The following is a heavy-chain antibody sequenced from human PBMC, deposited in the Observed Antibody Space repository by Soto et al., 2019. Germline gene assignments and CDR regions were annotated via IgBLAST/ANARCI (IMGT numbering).Heavy chain of an antibody. J-gene: IGHJ4*02. D-gene: IGHD3-22*01. Sequence: GGSLRLSCAASGFTFSSYAMSWVRQAPGKGLEWVSAISGSGGSTYYADSVKGRFTITRDNSKNTLYLQMNSLRAEDTAVYYCAKDPFDYYDSSGYPRWGQGTLVTVSS. CDR1: GFTFSSYA. CDR3: AKDPFDYYDSSGYPR. V-gene: IGHV3-23*01. CDR2: ISGSGGST.